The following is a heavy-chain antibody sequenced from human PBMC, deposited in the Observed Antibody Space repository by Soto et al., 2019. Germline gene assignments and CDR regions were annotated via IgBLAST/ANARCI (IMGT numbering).Heavy chain of an antibody. Sequence: QVQLVQSGAEVKKPGASVKISCKASAYPFTSFYIHWVRQAPGQGLEWMGMINPSGGSTTYAQKFQGSVTLTRDTSTNTVYMELTGLKYDDTAMYFCAREGTDDGDYDYWGQGTLVTVSS. J-gene: IGHJ4*02. V-gene: IGHV1-46*01. CDR1: AYPFTSFY. CDR2: INPSGGST. D-gene: IGHD4-17*01. CDR3: AREGTDDGDYDY.